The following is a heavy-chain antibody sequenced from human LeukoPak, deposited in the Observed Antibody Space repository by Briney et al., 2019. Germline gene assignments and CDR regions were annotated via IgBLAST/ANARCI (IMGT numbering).Heavy chain of an antibody. Sequence: GGSLSLSCAASGFAFSSYSMHWVRQAPGGGLEWVALISYDGSTKYYADSVKGRFTISRDNSKNTLYLQMNSLRAEDTAVYYCARVGRAWLHLEYFFDYWGQGTLVTVSS. CDR2: ISYDGSTK. D-gene: IGHD5-24*01. CDR1: GFAFSSYS. CDR3: ARVGRAWLHLEYFFDY. V-gene: IGHV3-30*01. J-gene: IGHJ4*02.